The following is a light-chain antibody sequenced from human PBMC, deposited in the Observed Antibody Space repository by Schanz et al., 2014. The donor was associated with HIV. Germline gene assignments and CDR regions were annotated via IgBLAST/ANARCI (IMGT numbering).Light chain of an antibody. Sequence: QSALTQPPAASGSPGQSVTISCTEASGDVSVHNYVSWYQQHPGKAPKLMIYDVSNRPSGVSNRFSGSKSGNTASLTISGLQAEDEADYYCSSYTSSSTSVVFGGGTKLTVL. CDR1: SGDVSVHNY. CDR2: DVS. V-gene: IGLV2-14*01. J-gene: IGLJ2*01. CDR3: SSYTSSSTSVV.